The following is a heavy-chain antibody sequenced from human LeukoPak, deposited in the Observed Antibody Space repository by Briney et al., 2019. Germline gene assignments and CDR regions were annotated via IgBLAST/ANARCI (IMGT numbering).Heavy chain of an antibody. CDR3: AKDPRGSMVRGVENEEGLDY. CDR1: GFTFSSYA. Sequence: GGSLRLSCAASGFTFSSYAMSWVRQAPGKGLEWVSAISGSGGSTYYADSVKGRFTISRDISKNTLYLQMNSLRAEDTAVYYCAKDPRGSMVRGVENEEGLDYWGQGTLVTVSS. CDR2: ISGSGGST. V-gene: IGHV3-23*01. D-gene: IGHD3-10*01. J-gene: IGHJ4*02.